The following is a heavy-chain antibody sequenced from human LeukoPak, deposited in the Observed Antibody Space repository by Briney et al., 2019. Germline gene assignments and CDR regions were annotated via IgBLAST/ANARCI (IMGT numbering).Heavy chain of an antibody. CDR2: ISGSGGST. V-gene: IGHV3-23*01. Sequence: GGSLRLSCAASGFTFSTYAMSWVRQAPGKGLEWVSGISGSGGSTYYADSVEGRFTISRDNSENTVYLHMNSLRAEDTAVYYCAKDYSSSWYRYFQHWGQGTLVTVSS. CDR1: GFTFSTYA. J-gene: IGHJ1*01. CDR3: AKDYSSSWYRYFQH. D-gene: IGHD6-13*01.